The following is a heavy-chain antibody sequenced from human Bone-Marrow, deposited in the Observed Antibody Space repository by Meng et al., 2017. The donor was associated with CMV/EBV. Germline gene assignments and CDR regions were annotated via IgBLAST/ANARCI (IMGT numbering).Heavy chain of an antibody. CDR2: ISSSSSYI. CDR1: GFTFSSYW. J-gene: IGHJ6*02. V-gene: IGHV3-21*01. CDR3: ARERFGGDCYSCHGMDV. Sequence: GGSLRLSCAASGFTFSSYWMSWVRQAPGKGLEWVSSISSSSSYIYYADSVKGRFTISRDNAKNSLYLQMNSLRAEDTAVYYCARERFGGDCYSCHGMDVWGQGTTVTVSS. D-gene: IGHD2-21*01.